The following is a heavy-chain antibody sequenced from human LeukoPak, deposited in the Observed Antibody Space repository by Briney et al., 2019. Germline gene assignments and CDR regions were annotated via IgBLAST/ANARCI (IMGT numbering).Heavy chain of an antibody. V-gene: IGHV1-69*05. CDR3: ARVRCGSSTSCFHNWFDP. CDR2: IIPIFGTA. D-gene: IGHD2-2*01. J-gene: IGHJ5*02. CDR1: GRTFSSYA. Sequence: ASVTVSCKASGRTFSSYAISWVRQAPGQGLEWMGGIIPIFGTANYAQKFQGRVTITTDESTSTAYMELSSLRSEDTAVYYCARVRCGSSTSCFHNWFDPWGQGTLVTVSS.